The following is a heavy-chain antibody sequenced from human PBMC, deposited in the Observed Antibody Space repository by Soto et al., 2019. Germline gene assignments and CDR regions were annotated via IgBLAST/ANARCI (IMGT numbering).Heavy chain of an antibody. J-gene: IGHJ4*02. CDR3: ARQRYYDSSGYYSDS. CDR2: IYYSGST. Sequence: XETLSLTCAVSGGSISSSSDYRGWIRQPPGKGLEWIGSIYYSGSTYYNPSLKSRVTISVDTSKNQSSLKLSSVTAADTAVYYCARQRYYDSSGYYSDSWGQGTLVTVS. D-gene: IGHD3-22*01. V-gene: IGHV4-39*01. CDR1: GGSISSSSDY.